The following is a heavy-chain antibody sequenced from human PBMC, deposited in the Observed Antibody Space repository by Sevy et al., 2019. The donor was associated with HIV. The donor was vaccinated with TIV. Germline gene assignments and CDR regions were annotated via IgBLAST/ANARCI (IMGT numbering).Heavy chain of an antibody. CDR2: ISSSSNFV. CDR1: GFPSSSYD. CDR3: ARDRGVPRTRGSYQYGMDV. J-gene: IGHJ6*02. Sequence: GGSLRLSCTASGFPSSSYDMNWVRQAPGQGLEWISSISSSSNFVYQADSVKGRFTISRDNAKNSLFLQMNSLTVEDTAVYYCARDRGVPRTRGSYQYGMDVWGQGTTVTVSS. V-gene: IGHV3-21*06. D-gene: IGHD3-16*01.